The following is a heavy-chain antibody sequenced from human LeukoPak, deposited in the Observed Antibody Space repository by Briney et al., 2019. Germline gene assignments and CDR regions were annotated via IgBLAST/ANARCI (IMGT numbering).Heavy chain of an antibody. D-gene: IGHD1-26*01. V-gene: IGHV3-21*01. J-gene: IGHJ4*02. CDR3: ARVGGTSGSPSTLDY. Sequence: SGGSLRLSCAASGFTFSSYSMNWVRQAPGKGLEWVSSISSSSSYIYYADSVKGRFTISRDNSKNTLYLQMNSLRAEDTAVYYCARVGGTSGSPSTLDYWGQGTLVAVSS. CDR1: GFTFSSYS. CDR2: ISSSSSYI.